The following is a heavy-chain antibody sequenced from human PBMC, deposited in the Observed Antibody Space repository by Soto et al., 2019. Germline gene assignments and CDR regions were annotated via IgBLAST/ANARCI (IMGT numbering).Heavy chain of an antibody. Sequence: GSLRLSCVGSGFNFRIYTMNWVRQAPGKGPEWVSSISQTGDYIFYADSVKGRFTISRDNAKNSVFLQMNSLGAEDTAMYYCARGQRALITYGPFDPWGQGTLVTVSS. CDR2: ISQTGDYI. CDR1: GFNFRIYT. J-gene: IGHJ5*02. D-gene: IGHD4-17*01. V-gene: IGHV3-21*01. CDR3: ARGQRALITYGPFDP.